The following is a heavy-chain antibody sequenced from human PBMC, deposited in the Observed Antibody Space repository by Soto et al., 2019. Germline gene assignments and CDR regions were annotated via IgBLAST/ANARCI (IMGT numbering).Heavy chain of an antibody. CDR2: IIPILGIA. J-gene: IGHJ4*02. CDR1: GGTFSSYT. V-gene: IGHV1-69*02. CDR3: ARGRDILTGYWRSGFDY. D-gene: IGHD3-9*01. Sequence: QVQLVQSGAEVKKPGSSVKVSCKASGGTFSSYTISWVRQAPGQGLEWMGRIIPILGIANYAEKFQGRVTITPDKSTSTAYMELSSLRSEDTAVYYCARGRDILTGYWRSGFDYWGQGTLVTVSS.